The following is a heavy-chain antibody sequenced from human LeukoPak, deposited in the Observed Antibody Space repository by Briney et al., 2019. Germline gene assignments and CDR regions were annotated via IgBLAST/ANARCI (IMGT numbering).Heavy chain of an antibody. J-gene: IGHJ6*03. D-gene: IGHD6-6*01. CDR2: INPSGGST. CDR3: ARDGRTARRLTYYYYMDV. V-gene: IGHV1-46*01. CDR1: GYTFTSYY. Sequence: GASVKVSCKASGYTFTSYYMHWVRQAPGQGLEWMGIINPSGGSTSYAQKFQGRVTMTRDMSTSTVYMELSSLRSEDTAVYYCARDGRTARRLTYYYYMDVWGKETTVTVSS.